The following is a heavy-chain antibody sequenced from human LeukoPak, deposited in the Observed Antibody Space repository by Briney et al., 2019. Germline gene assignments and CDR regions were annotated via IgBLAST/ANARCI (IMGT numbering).Heavy chain of an antibody. Sequence: GGSLRLSCAASGFTFSSYSMNWVRQAPGKGLEWVSSISTTSRYIYYTDSVKGRFTISRDNAENSLYLQMNSLRAEDTAVYYCARGNSDYDNDYWGQGTLVTVSS. CDR1: GFTFSSYS. J-gene: IGHJ4*02. D-gene: IGHD5-12*01. CDR3: ARGNSDYDNDY. V-gene: IGHV3-21*01. CDR2: ISTTSRYI.